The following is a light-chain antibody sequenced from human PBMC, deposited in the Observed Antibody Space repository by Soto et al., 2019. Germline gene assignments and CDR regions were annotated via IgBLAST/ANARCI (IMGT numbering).Light chain of an antibody. V-gene: IGLV4-60*02. J-gene: IGLJ3*02. Sequence: QSVLTQSSSASASLGSSVKLTCILSSGHITYIIAWHQQQPGKAPRFLMTLDRSGSYNRGSGVPDRFSGSSSGADRYLTNSNRQFEDESDNYCATWYSNTPKVFGGGTKLTVL. CDR2: LDRSGSY. CDR3: ATWYSNTPKV. CDR1: SGHITYI.